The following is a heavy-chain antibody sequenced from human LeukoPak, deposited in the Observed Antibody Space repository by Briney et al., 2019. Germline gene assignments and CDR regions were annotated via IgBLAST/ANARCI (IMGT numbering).Heavy chain of an antibody. D-gene: IGHD3-22*01. Sequence: SETLSLTCIVSGGSISSGDYYWSWIRQPPGKGLEWIGYIYYSGSTYYNPSLKSRVTISVDTSKNQFSLKLSSVTAADTAVYYCASSKYYYDSSGYYPNFDYWGQGTLVTVSS. CDR1: GGSISSGDYY. V-gene: IGHV4-30-4*01. CDR3: ASSKYYYDSSGYYPNFDY. J-gene: IGHJ4*02. CDR2: IYYSGST.